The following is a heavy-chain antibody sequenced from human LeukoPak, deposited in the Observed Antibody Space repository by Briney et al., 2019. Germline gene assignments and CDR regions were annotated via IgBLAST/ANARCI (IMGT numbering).Heavy chain of an antibody. CDR3: ARDNVLEYFDY. D-gene: IGHD6-6*01. CDR1: GFTFSSYG. Sequence: GGSLRLSCAASGFTFSSYGMSWVRQAPGKGLEWVSAISGSGGSTYYADSVKGRFTISRDNSKNTLYLQMNSLRAEDTAVYYCARDNVLEYFDYWGQGTLVTVSS. V-gene: IGHV3-23*01. CDR2: ISGSGGST. J-gene: IGHJ4*02.